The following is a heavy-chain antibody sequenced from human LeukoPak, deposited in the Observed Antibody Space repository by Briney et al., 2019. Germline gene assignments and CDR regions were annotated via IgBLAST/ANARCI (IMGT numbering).Heavy chain of an antibody. CDR3: ARSGHGIGYYYYGMDV. J-gene: IGHJ6*02. Sequence: NASETLSLTCTVSGGSISSYYWSWIRQPAGKGLEWIGRIYTSGSTNYNPSLKSRVTMSVDTSKNQFSLKLSSVTAADTAVYYCARSGHGIGYYYYGMDVWGQGTTVTVSS. CDR2: IYTSGST. V-gene: IGHV4-4*07. CDR1: GGSISSYY.